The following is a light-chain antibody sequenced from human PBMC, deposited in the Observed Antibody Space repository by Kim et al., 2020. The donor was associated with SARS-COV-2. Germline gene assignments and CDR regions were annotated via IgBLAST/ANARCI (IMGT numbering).Light chain of an antibody. CDR1: HSLLHSKGYNF. V-gene: IGKV2-28*01. CDR2: LGS. J-gene: IGKJ2*01. Sequence: EPASISCKSSHSLLHSKGYNFLAWYLQKPGQSPQLLIYLGSNRASGVPDRFSGSGSGTDFTLKIRRVEAEDVGVYYCMQALQTPYTFGQGTKLEI. CDR3: MQALQTPYT.